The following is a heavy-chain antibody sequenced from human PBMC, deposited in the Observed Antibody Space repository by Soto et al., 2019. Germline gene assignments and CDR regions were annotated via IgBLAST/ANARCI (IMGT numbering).Heavy chain of an antibody. V-gene: IGHV1-69*01. Sequence: QVQLVRSGAEVKKPGSSVKVSCKASGGTFSRYTISWVRQAPGQGLEWMGGIIPIFGTTNYAQKFQGRVTITADESTSTAYMDLSSLRSDDTAVYYCASGQTYYNDSSAYRFDHWGQGTLVTVSS. D-gene: IGHD3-22*01. J-gene: IGHJ4*02. CDR3: ASGQTYYNDSSAYRFDH. CDR2: IIPIFGTT. CDR1: GGTFSRYT.